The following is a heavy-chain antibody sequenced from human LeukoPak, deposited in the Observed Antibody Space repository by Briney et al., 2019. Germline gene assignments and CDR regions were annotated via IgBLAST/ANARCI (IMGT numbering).Heavy chain of an antibody. V-gene: IGHV3-43*01. CDR3: ASSPYYDILTGYYGGFAY. CDR2: ISWDGGST. Sequence: PGGSLRLSCAASGFTFDDYTMHWFRQAPGKGLEWVSLISWDGGSTYYADSVKGRFTISRDNSKDSLYLQMNSLRTEDTALYYCASSPYYDILTGYYGGFAYWGQGTLVTVSS. CDR1: GFTFDDYT. D-gene: IGHD3-9*01. J-gene: IGHJ4*02.